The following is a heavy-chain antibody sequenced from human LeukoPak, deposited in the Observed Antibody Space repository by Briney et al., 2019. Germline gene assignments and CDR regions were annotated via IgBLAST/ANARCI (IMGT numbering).Heavy chain of an antibody. V-gene: IGHV4-59*12. J-gene: IGHJ4*02. CDR2: IYYSGST. CDR3: ARGPQDCSGTSCYAGDFGY. D-gene: IGHD2-2*01. Sequence: SETLSLTCTVSGGSISSYYWSWIRQPPGKGLEWIGYIYYSGSTNYNPSLKSRVTISVDTSKNQFSLKLSSVTAADTAVYYCARGPQDCSGTSCYAGDFGYWGQGTLVTVSS. CDR1: GGSISSYY.